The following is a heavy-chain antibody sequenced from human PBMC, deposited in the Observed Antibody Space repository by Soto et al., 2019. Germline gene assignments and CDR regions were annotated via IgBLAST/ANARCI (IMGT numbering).Heavy chain of an antibody. D-gene: IGHD4-17*01. CDR3: ARAGGPFGEYFNHDWLYP. CDR1: GGSLRRCC. Sequence: NRLHPCSVSGGSLRRCCWSVFRLPAGKGLEWIGRIYPSGDTNYNPSLKSRVTMSVDMSKNQFSLKLTSLTAADQAVYHCARAGGPFGEYFNHDWLYPWGRGTFVPVSS. J-gene: IGHJ5*02. V-gene: IGHV4-4*07. CDR2: IYPSGDT.